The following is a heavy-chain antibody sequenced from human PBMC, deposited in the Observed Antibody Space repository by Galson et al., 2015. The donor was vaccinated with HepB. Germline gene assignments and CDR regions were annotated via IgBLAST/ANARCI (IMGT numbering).Heavy chain of an antibody. J-gene: IGHJ4*02. V-gene: IGHV3-33*01. D-gene: IGHD3-10*01. CDR2: IWADGRIQ. CDR3: ATDRGGSPFDY. Sequence: SLRLSCAASGFTFSSYGMHWVRQAPGKGLEWVAVIWADGRIQKYADFVKGRFTISKDNSHNMLYLQMDSLRAEDTAVYYCATDRGGSPFDYWGQGTLVTVSS. CDR1: GFTFSSYG.